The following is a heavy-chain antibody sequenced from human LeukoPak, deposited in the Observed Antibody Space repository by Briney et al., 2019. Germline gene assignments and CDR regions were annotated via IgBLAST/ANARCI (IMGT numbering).Heavy chain of an antibody. J-gene: IGHJ4*02. Sequence: SQTLSLTCAVSGGSLSSYYWSWIRQPAGKGLEWIGRIYTSGTTNYNPSIKSRVTMSVDTSKNQFSLNLNSVTAADSAVYYCARTSPRAATFDYWGQGTLVTVSS. CDR2: IYTSGTT. V-gene: IGHV4-4*07. D-gene: IGHD2-15*01. CDR1: GGSLSSYY. CDR3: ARTSPRAATFDY.